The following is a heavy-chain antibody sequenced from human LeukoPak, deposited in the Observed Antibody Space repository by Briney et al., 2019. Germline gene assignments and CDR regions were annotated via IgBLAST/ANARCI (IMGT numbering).Heavy chain of an antibody. V-gene: IGHV4-4*07. CDR1: GGSISYFY. CDR2: IYTSGST. J-gene: IGHJ5*02. CDR3: ARVERYNGDYGWFDP. Sequence: SETLSLTCTVSGGSISYFYWSWIRQPAGKGLEWIGRIYTSGSTNYNPSLKSRVTISMDTSKNQFSLRLRSVTAADTAMYYCARVERYNGDYGWFDPWGQGNLVTVSS. D-gene: IGHD4-17*01.